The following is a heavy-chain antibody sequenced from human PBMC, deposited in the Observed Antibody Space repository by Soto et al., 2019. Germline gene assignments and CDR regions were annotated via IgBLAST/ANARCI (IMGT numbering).Heavy chain of an antibody. D-gene: IGHD3-10*01. CDR2: LYHSGST. CDR3: ARRLRGYGSGRGY. Sequence: SETLSLTCTVSGGSITSDYFWGWIRQPPGKGLEWIGSLYHSGSTHYIPSLRRRATMSIDTSQNQFSLRLRSVTAADTGVYYCARRLRGYGSGRGYWGQGTRVTVSS. J-gene: IGHJ4*02. V-gene: IGHV4-39*01. CDR1: GGSITSDYF.